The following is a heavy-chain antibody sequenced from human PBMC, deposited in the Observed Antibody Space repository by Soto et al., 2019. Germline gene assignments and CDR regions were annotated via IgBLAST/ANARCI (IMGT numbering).Heavy chain of an antibody. CDR1: GGTFSSYA. V-gene: IGHV1-69*01. J-gene: IGHJ6*02. CDR3: ARLGTNYYYYGMDV. D-gene: IGHD2-8*01. Sequence: QVQLVQSGAEVKKPGSSVKVSCKASGGTFSSYAISWVRQAPGQGLEWMGGIIPIFGTANYAQKFQGRVTITADESTSTDYMELSSLRSEDTAVYYCARLGTNYYYYGMDVWGQGPTVTVSS. CDR2: IIPIFGTA.